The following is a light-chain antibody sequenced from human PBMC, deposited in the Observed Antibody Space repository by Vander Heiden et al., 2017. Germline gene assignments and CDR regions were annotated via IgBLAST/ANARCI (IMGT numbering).Light chain of an antibody. V-gene: IGLV2-8*01. CDR1: SSDDGTYAH. Sequence: QSALTQPPTASGPPGQSATTPCTGTSSDDGTYAHVSWYQQHPGSTPRLIIYGVRKRPSGVPDRFSGSKSGNTASLTVSGLQSEDEADYYCTSYTGSNNFYVVGTGTRVTVL. J-gene: IGLJ1*01. CDR3: TSYTGSNNFYV. CDR2: GVR.